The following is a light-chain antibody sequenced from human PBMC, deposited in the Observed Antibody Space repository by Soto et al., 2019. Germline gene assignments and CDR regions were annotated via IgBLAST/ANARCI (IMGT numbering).Light chain of an antibody. CDR2: DNT. V-gene: IGLV1-40*01. J-gene: IGLJ1*01. CDR1: TSNLGAGYD. Sequence: QSVLTQPASVSGAPGQSVSISCTGTTSNLGAGYDVHWYQHLPGTAPTLLISDNTNRPSGVPDRFSGSKSGSSASLAISGLQSEDDADYYCPSYDTSLRASVFGPGTKLTVL. CDR3: PSYDTSLRASV.